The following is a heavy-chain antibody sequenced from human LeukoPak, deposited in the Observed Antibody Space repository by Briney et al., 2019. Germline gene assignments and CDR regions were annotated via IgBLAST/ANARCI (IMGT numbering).Heavy chain of an antibody. CDR1: GLTFDDYG. Sequence: GGSLRLSCAASGLTFDDYGMTWVRQAPGKGLEWVSDINWNGSSIGYADSVKGRFTVSRDNAKNSLYLQMNSLRAEDTALYYCAREKYDSSGYYTDNYYFDYWGQGTLVTVSS. CDR2: INWNGSSI. D-gene: IGHD3-22*01. J-gene: IGHJ4*02. V-gene: IGHV3-20*04. CDR3: AREKYDSSGYYTDNYYFDY.